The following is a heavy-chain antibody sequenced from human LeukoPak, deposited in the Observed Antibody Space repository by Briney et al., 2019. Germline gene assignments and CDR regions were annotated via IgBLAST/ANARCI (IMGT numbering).Heavy chain of an antibody. J-gene: IGHJ4*02. CDR1: GGSISSYY. CDR2: IYTSGST. CDR3: ARDGWFGKLLDY. V-gene: IGHV4-4*07. D-gene: IGHD3-10*01. Sequence: SETLSLTCSVSGGSISSYYWSWIRQPAGKGLEWIGRIYTSGSTNYNPSLKSRVTMSVETSVETSKNQFSLKLSSVTAADTAVYYCARDGWFGKLLDYWGQGTLVIVSS.